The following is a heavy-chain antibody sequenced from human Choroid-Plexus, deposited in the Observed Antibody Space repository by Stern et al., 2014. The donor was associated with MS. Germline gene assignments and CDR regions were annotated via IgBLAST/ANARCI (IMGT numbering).Heavy chain of an antibody. CDR1: GFTLGSWA. CDR3: AKDRQYLTYFFDH. J-gene: IGHJ5*02. D-gene: IGHD2/OR15-2a*01. V-gene: IGHV3-30*18. Sequence: QVQLVESGGGVVQPGRPLRLSWVASGFTLGSWARHWVRQAPGKGLEWVAGVSYDGSNKYYADSVKGRFTISRDNSQNTLYMQMSSLRPEDTAVYYCAKDRQYLTYFFDHWGQGSLVTVSS. CDR2: VSYDGSNK.